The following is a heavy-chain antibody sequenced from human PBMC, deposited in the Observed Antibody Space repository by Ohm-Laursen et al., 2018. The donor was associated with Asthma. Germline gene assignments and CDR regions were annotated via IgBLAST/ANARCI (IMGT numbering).Heavy chain of an antibody. Sequence: SQTLSLTCSVSGGSISSGGYYWSWIRQHPGKGLEWIGYIYYSGTTYYNPSLKSRVTISVDTSKNQFSLKLSSVTAADTAVYYCARVFCSGGSCYLYYFDYWGQGTLVTVSS. CDR3: ARVFCSGGSCYLYYFDY. CDR2: IYYSGTT. V-gene: IGHV4-31*03. D-gene: IGHD2-15*01. CDR1: GGSISSGGYY. J-gene: IGHJ4*02.